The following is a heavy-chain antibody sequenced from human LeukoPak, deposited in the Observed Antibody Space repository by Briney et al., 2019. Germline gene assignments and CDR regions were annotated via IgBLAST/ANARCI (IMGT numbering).Heavy chain of an antibody. Sequence: GASVKVSCKXSGYASVNYYIHWVRQAPGQGLERMGIINPRDGSTSYAQKFQGKVTMTRDTSTSTVYMDLSSLTSEDTAVYHCARGKRTTVAPFDYWGQGTLVSVSS. CDR2: INPRDGST. V-gene: IGHV1-46*01. CDR3: ARGKRTTVAPFDY. D-gene: IGHD4-23*01. CDR1: GYASVNYY. J-gene: IGHJ4*02.